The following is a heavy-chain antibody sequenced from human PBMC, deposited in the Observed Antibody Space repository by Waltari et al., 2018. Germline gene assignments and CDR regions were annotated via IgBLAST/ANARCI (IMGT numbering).Heavy chain of an antibody. CDR1: GYTFASYP. V-gene: IGHV1-3*01. Sequence: QVHLVQSGAEVKKPGASVMVSCKASGYTFASYPIHWVRQAPGQRLEWMGWINAGSGNTKYSQRFQGRVTITRDTSASTVYMELSSLRSEDTAVYYCARPRSDYGDYAWFDPWGQGTLVTVSS. D-gene: IGHD4-17*01. CDR3: ARPRSDYGDYAWFDP. J-gene: IGHJ5*02. CDR2: INAGSGNT.